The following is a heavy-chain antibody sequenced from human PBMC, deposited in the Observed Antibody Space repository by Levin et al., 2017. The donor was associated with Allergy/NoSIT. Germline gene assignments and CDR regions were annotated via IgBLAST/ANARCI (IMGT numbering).Heavy chain of an antibody. CDR2: ISAYNGNT. Sequence: ASVKVSCKASGYTFTSYGISWVRQAPGQGLEWMGWISAYNGNTNYAQKLQGRVTVTTDTSTSTAYMELRSLRSDDTAVYYCARVANPDQKIVVVVAATRYSAFDIWGQGTMVTVSS. CDR3: ARVANPDQKIVVVVAATRYSAFDI. J-gene: IGHJ3*02. CDR1: GYTFTSYG. D-gene: IGHD2-15*01. V-gene: IGHV1-18*01.